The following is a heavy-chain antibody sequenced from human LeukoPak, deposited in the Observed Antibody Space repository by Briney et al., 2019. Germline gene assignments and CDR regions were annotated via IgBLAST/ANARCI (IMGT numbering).Heavy chain of an antibody. CDR3: ERGSVDDYGVDY. J-gene: IGHJ4*02. D-gene: IGHD4-17*01. V-gene: IGHV3-30*03. Sequence: GRSLRLSCAASGFTFSSYGMHWVRQAPGKGLEWVAVISYDGSNKYYADSVKGRFTISRDNSKNTVYLQMNSLKPEDTAVYYCERGSVDDYGVDYWGQGTLVTVSS. CDR1: GFTFSSYG. CDR2: ISYDGSNK.